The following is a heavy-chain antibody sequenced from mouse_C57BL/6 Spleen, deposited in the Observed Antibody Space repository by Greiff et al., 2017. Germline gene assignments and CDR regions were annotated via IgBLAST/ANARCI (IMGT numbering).Heavy chain of an antibody. J-gene: IGHJ2*01. CDR1: GFTFSSYG. CDR3: AKDRGGQGSNCDY. CDR2: ISSGGSYT. V-gene: IGHV5-6*01. Sequence: EVQGVESGGDLVKPGGSLKLSCAASGFTFSSYGLSWVRQTPDTRLEWVATISSGGSYTYYPDSVKGRFTISRDNAKNTLYLQMSSLKSEDTAMYYCAKDRGGQGSNCDYWGQGTTLTVSS.